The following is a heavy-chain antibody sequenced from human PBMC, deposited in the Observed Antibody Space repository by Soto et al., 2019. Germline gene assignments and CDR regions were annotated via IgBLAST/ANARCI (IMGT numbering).Heavy chain of an antibody. J-gene: IGHJ5*02. V-gene: IGHV4-31*03. CDR3: VRYYYDSSGLNWFDP. Sequence: SETLSLTCTVSGGSISSGDFYCSWIRQHPGKGLEWIGYMYHSGNTYYNPSLKSRVTMSLDTSKNQLSLKLTSVTAADTAVYYCVRYYYDSSGLNWFDPWGQGTLVTVSS. D-gene: IGHD3-22*01. CDR1: GGSISSGDFY. CDR2: MYHSGNT.